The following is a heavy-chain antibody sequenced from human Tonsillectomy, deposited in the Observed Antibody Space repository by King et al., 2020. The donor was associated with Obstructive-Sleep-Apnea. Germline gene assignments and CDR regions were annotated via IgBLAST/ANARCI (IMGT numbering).Heavy chain of an antibody. V-gene: IGHV3-21*01. J-gene: IGHJ5*02. Sequence: QLVQSGGGLVKPGGSLRLSCAASGFIFSDYDMNWVRRAPGKGLEWVSSITTISHYIYYADSLKGRFTISRDNANNLVYLQMSSLRAEDTAMYYCTSALGSRALRDNWFDLWGQGTLVTVSS. CDR3: TSALGSRALRDNWFDL. CDR2: ITTISHYI. CDR1: GFIFSDYD. D-gene: IGHD3-10*01.